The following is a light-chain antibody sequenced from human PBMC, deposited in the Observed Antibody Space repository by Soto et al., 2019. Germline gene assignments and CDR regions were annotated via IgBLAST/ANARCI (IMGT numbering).Light chain of an antibody. J-gene: IGKJ1*01. CDR2: GAS. Sequence: EIVITQSSATLSVSPGERATLSCRASQSVSNNLAWYQQKAGQAPRLLIYGASTRATGIPARFSGSGSGTEFTLTISSLQSEDFAVYYCQQYNNWPPWTFGQGTKVEIK. CDR1: QSVSNN. V-gene: IGKV3-15*01. CDR3: QQYNNWPPWT.